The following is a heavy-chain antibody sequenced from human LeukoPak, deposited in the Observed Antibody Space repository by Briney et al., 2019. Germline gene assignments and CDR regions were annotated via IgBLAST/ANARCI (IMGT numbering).Heavy chain of an antibody. J-gene: IGHJ3*02. Sequence: ASVKVSRKASGYTFTSYYMHWVRQAPGQGLEWMGIINPSGGSTSYAQKFQGRVTMTRDTSTSTVYMELSSLRSEDTAVYYCARDGSIVVVADAFDIWGQGTMVTVSS. CDR1: GYTFTSYY. V-gene: IGHV1-46*01. D-gene: IGHD2-15*01. CDR2: INPSGGST. CDR3: ARDGSIVVVADAFDI.